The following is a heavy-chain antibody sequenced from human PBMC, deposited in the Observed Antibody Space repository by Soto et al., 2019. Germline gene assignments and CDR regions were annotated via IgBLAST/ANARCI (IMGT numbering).Heavy chain of an antibody. CDR1: GFTFSSYG. V-gene: IGHV3-30*18. CDR3: AKNHFPHGRVSGGNFDY. D-gene: IGHD3-16*01. Sequence: QVQLVESGGGVVQPGRSLRLSCAASGFTFSSYGMHWVRQAPGKGLEWVAVISYDGSNKYYADSVKGRFTISRDNSKNTLYLQMNRLRAKDTAVYYCAKNHFPHGRVSGGNFDYWGQGTLVTVSS. J-gene: IGHJ4*02. CDR2: ISYDGSNK.